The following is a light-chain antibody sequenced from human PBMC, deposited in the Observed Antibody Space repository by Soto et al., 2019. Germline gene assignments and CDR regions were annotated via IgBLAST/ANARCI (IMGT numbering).Light chain of an antibody. Sequence: ERVLTQSPPTLSVSPGESATLSCRASQGIKNALAWYQQKPGQSPRLLIFDASTRATGVPARFSGHGSGTEFTLTITSLQSEDFAVYYCQQYDNWPWTFGQGAKVEVK. J-gene: IGKJ1*01. V-gene: IGKV3-15*01. CDR1: QGIKNA. CDR3: QQYDNWPWT. CDR2: DAS.